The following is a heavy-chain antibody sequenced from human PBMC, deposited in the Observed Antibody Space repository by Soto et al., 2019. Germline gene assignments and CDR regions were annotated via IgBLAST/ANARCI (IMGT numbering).Heavy chain of an antibody. CDR1: GGTFSSYA. CDR2: IIPIFGTA. V-gene: IGHV1-69*01. D-gene: IGHD5-18*01. J-gene: IGHJ6*02. Sequence: QVQLVQSGAEVKKPGSSVKVSCKASGGTFSSYAISWVRQAPGQGLEWMGGIIPIFGTANYAQKFQGRVTITADESTSTAYMELNSLRSEDTAVYYCASGALIQLWDVYYYGMDVWGQGTTVTVSS. CDR3: ASGALIQLWDVYYYGMDV.